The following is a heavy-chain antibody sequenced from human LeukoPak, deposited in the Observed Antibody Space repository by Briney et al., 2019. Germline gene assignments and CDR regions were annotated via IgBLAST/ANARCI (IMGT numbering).Heavy chain of an antibody. Sequence: SEILSLTCTVSGGSISSHYWSWIRQPPGKGLERIGYIYYSGSTNYNPSLKSRVTISVDASKNQFSLKLSSVTAADTAVYYCARFRQWLNFDYWGQGTLVTVSS. V-gene: IGHV4-59*11. CDR3: ARFRQWLNFDY. J-gene: IGHJ4*02. D-gene: IGHD6-19*01. CDR2: IYYSGST. CDR1: GGSISSHY.